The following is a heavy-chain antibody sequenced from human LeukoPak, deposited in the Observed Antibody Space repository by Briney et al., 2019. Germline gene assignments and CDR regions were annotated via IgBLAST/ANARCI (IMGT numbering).Heavy chain of an antibody. Sequence: SVKVSCKASGGTFSSYAISWVRQAPGQGLEWMGRIIPILGIANYAQKFQGRVTITADKSTSTAYMELSSLRSEDTAAYYCARDSLAAAASDYWGQGTLVTVSS. CDR2: IIPILGIA. V-gene: IGHV1-69*04. CDR3: ARDSLAAAASDY. D-gene: IGHD6-13*01. CDR1: GGTFSSYA. J-gene: IGHJ4*02.